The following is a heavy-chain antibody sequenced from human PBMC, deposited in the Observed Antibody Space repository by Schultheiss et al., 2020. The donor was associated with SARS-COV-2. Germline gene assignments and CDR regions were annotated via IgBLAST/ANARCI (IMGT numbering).Heavy chain of an antibody. Sequence: GESLKISCAASGFTFSSYGMHWVRQAPGKGLEWVSAISGSGGSTYYADSVKGRFTISRDNSKNTLYLQMNSLRVEDTAVYYCAKDEYALDDSGDFEISGYWGQGSLVTVSS. J-gene: IGHJ4*02. CDR2: ISGSGGST. V-gene: IGHV3-23*01. D-gene: IGHD4-17*01. CDR3: AKDEYALDDSGDFEISGY. CDR1: GFTFSSYG.